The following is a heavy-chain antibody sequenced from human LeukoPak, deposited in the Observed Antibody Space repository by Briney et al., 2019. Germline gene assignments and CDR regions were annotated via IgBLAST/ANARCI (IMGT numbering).Heavy chain of an antibody. Sequence: GGSLRLSCAASGFTFNDYAMYWVRQAPGKGLEWVTLISYDGYDKSYADSVRGRFTISRDNSKNTLYLQINSLRGEDTAVYYCAKGESITSAWFDSWGQGTLVTVSS. CDR1: GFTFNDYA. J-gene: IGHJ5*01. V-gene: IGHV3-30-3*01. CDR3: AKGESITSAWFDS. CDR2: ISYDGYDK. D-gene: IGHD5-24*01.